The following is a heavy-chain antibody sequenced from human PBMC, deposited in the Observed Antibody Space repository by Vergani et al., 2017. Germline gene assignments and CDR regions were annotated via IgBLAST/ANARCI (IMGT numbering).Heavy chain of an antibody. D-gene: IGHD2-15*01. CDR2: IIPIFGTA. Sequence: QVQLVQSGAEVKKPGSSVKVSCKASGGTFSSYAISWVRQAPGQGLEWMGRIIPIFGTANYAQKFQGRVTMTRDTSISTAYMELNSLTSEDTAVYYCARAPGRRCSGGSCYSSFRWFDPWGQGTLVTVFS. J-gene: IGHJ5*02. CDR3: ARAPGRRCSGGSCYSSFRWFDP. V-gene: IGHV1-69*05. CDR1: GGTFSSYA.